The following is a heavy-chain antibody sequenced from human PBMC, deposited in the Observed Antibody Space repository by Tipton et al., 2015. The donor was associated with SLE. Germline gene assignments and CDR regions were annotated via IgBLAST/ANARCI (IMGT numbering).Heavy chain of an antibody. V-gene: IGHV3-49*04. Sequence: SLRLSCTTSGFTFSDYTINWVRQAPGKGLEWVSFIRSKAYDGATQYAASVKGRFSILREDSRSIAYLQINSLKTEDTAMYYCGRGDYYDGSGSLHYWGQGTLVTVSS. CDR1: GFTFSDYT. J-gene: IGHJ4*02. CDR2: IRSKAYDGAT. D-gene: IGHD3-22*01. CDR3: GRGDYYDGSGSLHY.